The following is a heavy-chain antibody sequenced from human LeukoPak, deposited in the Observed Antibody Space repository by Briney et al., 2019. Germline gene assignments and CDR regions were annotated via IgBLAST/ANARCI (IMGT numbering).Heavy chain of an antibody. D-gene: IGHD2-21*02. CDR3: ARDLRVTNWFDP. Sequence: SGGSLRLSCAASGFTFSDYWMHWVRQTPGKGLVWVSRINTDGRSTNYADSVKGRFTISRGNAQNTLYLQMNSLRAEDTAVYYCARDLRVTNWFDPWGQGTPVTVSS. J-gene: IGHJ5*02. CDR1: GFTFSDYW. CDR2: INTDGRST. V-gene: IGHV3-74*01.